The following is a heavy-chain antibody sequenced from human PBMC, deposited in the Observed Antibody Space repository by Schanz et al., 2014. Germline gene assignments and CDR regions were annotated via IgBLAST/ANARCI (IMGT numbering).Heavy chain of an antibody. D-gene: IGHD4-17*01. V-gene: IGHV1-69*02. Sequence: QVQLVQSGPEVKKPGSSVKVSCQAFGDTFSSYTISWIRQAPGQGLEWMGRIIPVLAIADYAQKFQGRVTITADRSTSTAYMEPSSLRSDDTAVYYCARGYGDSPTDFWGQGTLVTVSS. CDR1: GDTFSSYT. CDR2: IIPVLAIA. CDR3: ARGYGDSPTDF. J-gene: IGHJ4*02.